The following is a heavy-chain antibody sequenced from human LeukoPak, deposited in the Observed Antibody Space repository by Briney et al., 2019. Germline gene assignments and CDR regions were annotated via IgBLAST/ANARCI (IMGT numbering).Heavy chain of an antibody. CDR3: ARDRPGPGDY. CDR1: GFTFSSYS. CDR2: ISSSSSYI. D-gene: IGHD1-1*01. V-gene: IGHV3-21*01. J-gene: IGHJ4*02. Sequence: PGGSLRFSCAASGFTFSSYSMNWVRQAPGKGLEWVSSISSSSSYIYYADSVRGRFTISRDNAKNSLYLQMNGLRAEDTAVYYCARDRPGPGDYWGQGTLVTVSS.